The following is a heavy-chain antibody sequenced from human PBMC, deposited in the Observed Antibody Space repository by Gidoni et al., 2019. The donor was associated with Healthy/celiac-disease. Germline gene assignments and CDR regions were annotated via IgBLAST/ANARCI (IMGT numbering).Heavy chain of an antibody. V-gene: IGHV1-46*01. CDR2: SNPSGGST. CDR3: ARAPHDYGDYGGLDY. Sequence: QVQLVQSGAEVKKPGASVKVSCKASGYNFTSYYMHWVRQAPGQGLEWMGISNPSGGSTSYAQKFQGRVTMTRDTSTSTVYMELSSLISEDTAVYYCARAPHDYGDYGGLDYWGQGTLVTVSS. J-gene: IGHJ4*02. CDR1: GYNFTSYY. D-gene: IGHD4-17*01.